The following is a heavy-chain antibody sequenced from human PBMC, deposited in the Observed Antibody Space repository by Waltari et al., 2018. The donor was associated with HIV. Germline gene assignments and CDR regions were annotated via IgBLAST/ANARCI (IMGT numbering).Heavy chain of an antibody. J-gene: IGHJ4*02. D-gene: IGHD2-8*01. Sequence: EVQLVQSGAEVKTPGESLRISCKGSGYSFSTYWIGWVRQMPGTGLEWMGIIYPGDSDTRYSPSFQGQVTISADKSIRTAYLQWSSLKASDTAIYYCTKGMYANQDYFDNWGQGTLVTVSS. CDR3: TKGMYANQDYFDN. CDR2: IYPGDSDT. CDR1: GYSFSTYW. V-gene: IGHV5-51*03.